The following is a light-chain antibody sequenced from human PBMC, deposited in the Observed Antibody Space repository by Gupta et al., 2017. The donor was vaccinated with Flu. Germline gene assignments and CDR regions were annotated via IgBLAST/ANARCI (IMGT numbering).Light chain of an antibody. CDR2: GAS. CDR1: QSVGSN. J-gene: IGKJ1*01. Sequence: EKVMTQSPATLSVSPGERATLSCRASQSVGSNLAWYQLIPGQAPRLLIFGASTRASGIPARFSGSGSGTEFTLTISSLQSEDFAVYYCQQYNNWPPEGTFGQGTKVEVK. CDR3: QQYNNWPPEGT. V-gene: IGKV3-15*01.